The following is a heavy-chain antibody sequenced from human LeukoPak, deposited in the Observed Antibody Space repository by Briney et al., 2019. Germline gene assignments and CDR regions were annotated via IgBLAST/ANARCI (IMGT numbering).Heavy chain of an antibody. Sequence: PSETLSLTCAVYGGSFSGYYWSWIRQPPGKGLEWIGEINHSGSTNYNPSLKSRVTISVDTSKNQFSLKLSSVTAADTAVYYCARGTVAAGHYYGMDVWGQGTTATVSS. CDR1: GGSFSGYY. J-gene: IGHJ6*02. CDR3: ARGTVAAGHYYGMDV. V-gene: IGHV4-34*01. CDR2: INHSGST.